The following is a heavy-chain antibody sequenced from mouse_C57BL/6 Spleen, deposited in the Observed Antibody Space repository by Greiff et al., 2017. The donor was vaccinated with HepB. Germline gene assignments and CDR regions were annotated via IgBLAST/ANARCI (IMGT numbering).Heavy chain of an antibody. D-gene: IGHD1-1*01. V-gene: IGHV1-81*01. CDR3: ARDYYGLYYFDY. Sequence: VQRVESGAELARPGASVKLSCKASGYTFTSYGISWVKQRTGQGLEWIGEIYPRSGNTYYNEKFKGKATLTADKSSSTAYMELRSLTSEDSAVYFCARDYYGLYYFDYWGQGTTLTVSS. J-gene: IGHJ2*01. CDR2: IYPRSGNT. CDR1: GYTFTSYG.